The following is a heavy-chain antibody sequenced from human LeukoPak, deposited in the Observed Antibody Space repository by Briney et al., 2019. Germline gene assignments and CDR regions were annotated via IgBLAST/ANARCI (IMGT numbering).Heavy chain of an antibody. J-gene: IGHJ6*02. D-gene: IGHD2-2*01. CDR2: IYTSGST. CDR3: ARGQIDIVIVPAAHYYYGMDV. CDR1: GGSISSYY. Sequence: SETLSLTCTVSGGSISSYYWSWIRQPAGKGLEGIGRIYTSGSTNYNPSLKSRVTTAVDTSKDKFSLKLSSVTAADTAVYYCARGQIDIVIVPAAHYYYGMDVWGQGTTVTVSS. V-gene: IGHV4-4*07.